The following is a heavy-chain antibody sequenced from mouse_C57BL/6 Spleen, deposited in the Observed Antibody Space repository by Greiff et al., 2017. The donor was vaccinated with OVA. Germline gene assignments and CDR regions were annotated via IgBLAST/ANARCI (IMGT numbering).Heavy chain of an antibody. CDR1: GYAFTNYL. CDR3: ERSSYDYDGYAVDY. Sequence: QVQLQQSGAELVRPGTSVKVSCKASGYAFTNYLIEWVKQRPGQGLEWIGVINPGSGGTNYNEKFKGKATLTADKSSSTAYMQLSSLTSEDSAVYVCERSSYDYDGYAVDYTGQGTSVTVSS. D-gene: IGHD2-4*01. CDR2: INPGSGGT. J-gene: IGHJ4*01. V-gene: IGHV1-54*01.